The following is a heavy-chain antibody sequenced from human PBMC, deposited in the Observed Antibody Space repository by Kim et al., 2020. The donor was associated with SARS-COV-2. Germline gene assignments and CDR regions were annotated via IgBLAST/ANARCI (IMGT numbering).Heavy chain of an antibody. D-gene: IGHD3-10*01. V-gene: IGHV5-10-1*01. J-gene: IGHJ4*02. CDR3: AGHKTTMVRGVHFDY. Sequence: PSFQGHVTISADKSISTAYLQWSSLKASDTAMYYCAGHKTTMVRGVHFDYWGQGTLVTVSS.